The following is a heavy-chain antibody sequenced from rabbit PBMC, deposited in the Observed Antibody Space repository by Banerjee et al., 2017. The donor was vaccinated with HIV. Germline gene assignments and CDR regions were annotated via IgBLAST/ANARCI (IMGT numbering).Heavy chain of an antibody. D-gene: IGHD4-1*01. J-gene: IGHJ4*01. V-gene: IGHV1S45*01. CDR1: GFDLSSYYY. Sequence: QEQLEESGGDLVKPEGSLTLTCTASGFDLSSYYYMCWVRQAPGKGLEWIGCIYTDSDTTYYANWAKGRFTISKTSSTTVTLQMTSLTAADTATYFCARANVGWADYFNLWGPGTLVTVS. CDR2: IYTDSDTT. CDR3: ARANVGWADYFNL.